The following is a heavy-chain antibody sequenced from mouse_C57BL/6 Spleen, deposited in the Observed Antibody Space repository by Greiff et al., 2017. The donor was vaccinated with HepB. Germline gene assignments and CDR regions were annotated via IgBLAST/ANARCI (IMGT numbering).Heavy chain of an antibody. V-gene: IGHV1-50*01. J-gene: IGHJ2*01. D-gene: IGHD2-4*01. CDR1: GYTFTSYW. Sequence: VQLQESGAELVKPGASVKLSCKASGYTFTSYWMQWVKQRPGQGLEWIGEIDPSDSYTNYNQKFKGKATLTVDTSSSTAYMQLSSLTSEDSAVYYCARDDYADYWGQGTTLTVSS. CDR2: IDPSDSYT. CDR3: ARDDYADY.